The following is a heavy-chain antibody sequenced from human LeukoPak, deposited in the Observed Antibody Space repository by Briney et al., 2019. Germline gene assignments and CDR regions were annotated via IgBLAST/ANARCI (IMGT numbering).Heavy chain of an antibody. J-gene: IGHJ4*02. CDR3: ARLRSGYNGY. D-gene: IGHD5-24*01. Sequence: PGGSLRLSCAASGFDVSSNYMSWVRQAPGKGLEWVSVIYSGGSTYHADSVKGRFTLSRDNSKNTLYLQMNSLRAEDTAVYYCARLRSGYNGYWGQGTLVTVSS. CDR1: GFDVSSNY. CDR2: IYSGGST. V-gene: IGHV3-53*01.